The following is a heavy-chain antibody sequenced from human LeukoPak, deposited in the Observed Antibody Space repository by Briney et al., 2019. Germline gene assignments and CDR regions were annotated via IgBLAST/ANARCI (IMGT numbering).Heavy chain of an antibody. J-gene: IGHJ4*02. V-gene: IGHV4-59*01. Sequence: PSETLSLTCAVYGGSFSGYSWSWIRQPPGKGLEWIGYIYYSGSTNYNPSLKSRVTISVDTSKNQFSLKLSSVTAADPAVYYCARRTMVRGVIINLHFDYWGQGTLVTVSS. CDR1: GGSFSGYS. CDR2: IYYSGST. CDR3: ARRTMVRGVIINLHFDY. D-gene: IGHD3-10*01.